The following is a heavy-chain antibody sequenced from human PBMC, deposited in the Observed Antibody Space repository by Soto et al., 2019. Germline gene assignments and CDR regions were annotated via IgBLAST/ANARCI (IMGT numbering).Heavy chain of an antibody. CDR2: IYPGDSDT. Sequence: PGESLKISCKGSGYSFTSYWFGWVRQLPGKGLEWMGIIYPGDSDTRYSPYFQGQVTISADKSISTSYLQWSSLKASEIAMYYCALHLEFYYGLGCYYYYYYVMDFWGQGSTVTGSS. CDR3: ALHLEFYYGLGCYYYYYYVMDF. D-gene: IGHD3-10*01. V-gene: IGHV5-51*01. J-gene: IGHJ6*02. CDR1: GYSFTSYW.